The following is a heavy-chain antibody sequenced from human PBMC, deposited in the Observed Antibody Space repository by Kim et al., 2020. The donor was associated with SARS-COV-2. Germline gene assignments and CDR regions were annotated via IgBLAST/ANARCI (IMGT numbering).Heavy chain of an antibody. D-gene: IGHD3-10*01. J-gene: IGHJ4*02. V-gene: IGHV4-34*01. CDR2: INHSGST. Sequence: SETLSLTCAVYGGSFSGYYWSWIRQPPGKGLEWIGEINHSGSTNYNPSLKSRVTISVDTSKNQFSLKLSSVTAADTAVYYCARGRGGRMVRGGSRTRYFDYWGQGTLVTVSS. CDR3: ARGRGGRMVRGGSRTRYFDY. CDR1: GGSFSGYY.